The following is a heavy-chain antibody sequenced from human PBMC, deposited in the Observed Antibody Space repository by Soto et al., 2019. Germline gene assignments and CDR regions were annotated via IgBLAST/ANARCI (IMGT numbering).Heavy chain of an antibody. D-gene: IGHD1-1*01. CDR1: GGSFSVYY. J-gene: IGHJ4*02. V-gene: IGHV4-34*01. CDR2: INHSGST. Sequence: PETLSLTCAVYGGSFSVYYWSWIRRPPGKGLEWIGEINHSGSTNYNPSLKSRVTISVDTSKNQFSLKLSSVTAADTAVYYCARGWRLPFFDYWGQGTLVTVSS. CDR3: ARGWRLPFFDY.